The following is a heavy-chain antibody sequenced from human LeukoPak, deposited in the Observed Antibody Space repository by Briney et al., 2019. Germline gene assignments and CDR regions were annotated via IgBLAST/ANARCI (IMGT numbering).Heavy chain of an antibody. D-gene: IGHD6-19*01. CDR1: GFTFGDYA. CDR3: TRSAGYSSGWYHDY. Sequence: PGQSLRLSCTASGFTFGDYAMSWVRQAPGKGLEWVGFIRSKPYGGTTEYAASVKGRFTISRDDSKSIAYLQMNSLKTEDTAVYYCTRSAGYSSGWYHDYWGQGTLVAVSS. V-gene: IGHV3-49*04. CDR2: IRSKPYGGTT. J-gene: IGHJ4*02.